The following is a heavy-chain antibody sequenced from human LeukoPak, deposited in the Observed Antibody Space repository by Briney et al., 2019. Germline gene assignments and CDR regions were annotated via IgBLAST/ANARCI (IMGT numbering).Heavy chain of an antibody. CDR1: GESFSYYS. D-gene: IGHD3-3*01. CDR3: ARAGGGTYDFRSGYSTGLGY. Sequence: KPSETLSLTCAVYGESFSYYSWIWIRQPPGKGLEWIGEINHSGSTNYNPSLRSRVTISVDTSKNQFSLRLSSVTAADTAVYYCARAGGGTYDFRSGYSTGLGYWGQGTLVTVSS. V-gene: IGHV4-34*01. CDR2: INHSGST. J-gene: IGHJ4*02.